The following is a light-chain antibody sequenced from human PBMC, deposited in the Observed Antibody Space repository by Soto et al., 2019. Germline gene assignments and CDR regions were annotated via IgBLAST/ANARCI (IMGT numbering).Light chain of an antibody. CDR1: QSINSL. CDR2: DAS. V-gene: IGKV1-5*01. Sequence: DLPLTQSPSTLSASVGDRVTITCRASQSINSLLAWYQQKPGKAPKFLIYDASSLESGVPSRFSGSGSGTEFTLSISSLQPDDFATYYCQQYNSYPLTFGGGTKEDIK. J-gene: IGKJ4*01. CDR3: QQYNSYPLT.